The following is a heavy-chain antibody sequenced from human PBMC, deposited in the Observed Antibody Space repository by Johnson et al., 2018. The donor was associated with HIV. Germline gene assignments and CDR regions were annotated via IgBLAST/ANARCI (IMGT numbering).Heavy chain of an antibody. D-gene: IGHD6-13*01. CDR3: AREMAIEAVGHDAFDI. Sequence: QVQLVESGGGVVQPGRSLRLSCAASAFTFSSYALHWVRQAPGKGLEWVAVISYDGSNKYYAESVKGRFTISRDNSKNTLYLQMNSLRAEDTAVYYCAREMAIEAVGHDAFDIWGQGTMVTVSS. J-gene: IGHJ3*02. CDR2: ISYDGSNK. V-gene: IGHV3-30*04. CDR1: AFTFSSYA.